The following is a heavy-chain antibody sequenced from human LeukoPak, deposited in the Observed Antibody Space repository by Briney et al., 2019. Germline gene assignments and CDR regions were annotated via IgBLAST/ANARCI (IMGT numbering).Heavy chain of an antibody. CDR2: ISKSGNT. V-gene: IGHV4-59*01. Sequence: PSEALSLTCTVSGGSISNYYWTWVRQPPGKGLEWVGFISKSGNTNYNPSLKSRVTISVEKSKNQLSLRLTSVTAADTAVYYCARERDLDYWGQGKLVIVSS. CDR1: GGSISNYY. J-gene: IGHJ4*02. CDR3: ARERDLDY.